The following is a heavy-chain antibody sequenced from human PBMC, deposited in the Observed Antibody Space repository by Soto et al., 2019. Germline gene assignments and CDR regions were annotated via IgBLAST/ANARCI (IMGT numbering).Heavy chain of an antibody. D-gene: IGHD6-19*01. CDR3: AKGPHTNVGWPYYFDR. Sequence: PGGALRLSCVASGFSLANYPMNWVRQTPGKGLEWISYSSPRGDTIYYADSVEGRFTISRDNARNSLSLHMSSLRDEDSALYYCAKGPHTNVGWPYYFDRWGPGILVTVSS. CDR1: GFSLANYP. CDR2: SSPRGDTI. J-gene: IGHJ4*02. V-gene: IGHV3-48*02.